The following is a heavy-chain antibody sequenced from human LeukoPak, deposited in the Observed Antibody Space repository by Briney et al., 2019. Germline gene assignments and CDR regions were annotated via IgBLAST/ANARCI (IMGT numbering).Heavy chain of an antibody. Sequence: GGSLRLSCATSGFIFSNYWMHWVRHAPGKGAVWVSHISGDGRTRNYADSVKGRFTISRDNAKKVVYLQMNSLRAEDTAVYYCSRDQAGYCSGASCPWGQGTRVTVSS. CDR1: GFIFSNYW. CDR2: ISGDGRTR. CDR3: SRDQAGYCSGASCP. D-gene: IGHD2-2*03. V-gene: IGHV3-74*01. J-gene: IGHJ5*02.